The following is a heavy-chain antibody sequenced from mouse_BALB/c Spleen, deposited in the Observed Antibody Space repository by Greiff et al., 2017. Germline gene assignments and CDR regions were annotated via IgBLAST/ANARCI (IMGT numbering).Heavy chain of an antibody. D-gene: IGHD2-4*01. Sequence: QVQLQQPGAELVKPGASVKLSCKASGYTFTSYWMHWVKQRPGQGLEWIGEINPSNGRTNYNEKFKSKATLTVDKSSSTAYMQLSSLTSEDSAVYYCARDDYDLYYYAMDYWGQGTSVTVSS. J-gene: IGHJ4*01. CDR1: GYTFTSYW. CDR3: ARDDYDLYYYAMDY. V-gene: IGHV1S81*02. CDR2: INPSNGRT.